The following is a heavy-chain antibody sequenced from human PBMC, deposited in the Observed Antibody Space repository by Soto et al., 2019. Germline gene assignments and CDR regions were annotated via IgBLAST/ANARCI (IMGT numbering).Heavy chain of an antibody. CDR2: IYHSGST. D-gene: IGHD3-22*01. CDR1: GGSISSGGYS. CDR3: ARAPADSSGYYYAFDI. J-gene: IGHJ3*02. V-gene: IGHV4-30-2*01. Sequence: SETLSLTCAVSGGSISSGGYSWSWIRQPPGKGLEWIGYIYHSGSTYYNPSLKSRVTISVDRSKNQFSLKLSSVTAADTAVYYCARAPADSSGYYYAFDIWGQGTMVTVS.